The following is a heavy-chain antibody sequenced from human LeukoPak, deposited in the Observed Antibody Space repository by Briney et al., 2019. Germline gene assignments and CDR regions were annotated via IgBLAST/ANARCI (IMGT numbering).Heavy chain of an antibody. V-gene: IGHV1-8*01. CDR2: MNPNSGNT. CDR1: GYTFTSYD. D-gene: IGHD6-6*01. CDR3: ARGDRGRQSSSSTVFDY. J-gene: IGHJ4*02. Sequence: ASVKVSCKASGYTFTSYDINWVRQATGQGLEWMGWMNPNSGNTVYAQKFQGRVTMTRNTSISTAYMELSSLRSEDTAVYYCARGDRGRQSSSSTVFDYWGQGTLVTVSS.